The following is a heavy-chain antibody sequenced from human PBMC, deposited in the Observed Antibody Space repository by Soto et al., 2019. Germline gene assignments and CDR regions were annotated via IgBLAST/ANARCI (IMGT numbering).Heavy chain of an antibody. CDR1: GFTFSDYY. CDR3: ARGGYYGSGSYSYGAFDI. D-gene: IGHD3-10*01. CDR2: ISSSGSTI. V-gene: IGHV3-11*01. Sequence: PGGSLRLSCAASGFTFSDYYMSWIRQAPGKGLEWVSYISSSGSTIYYADSVKGRFTISRDNAKNSLYLQMNSLRAEDTAVYYCARGGYYGSGSYSYGAFDIWGQGTMVTVSS. J-gene: IGHJ3*02.